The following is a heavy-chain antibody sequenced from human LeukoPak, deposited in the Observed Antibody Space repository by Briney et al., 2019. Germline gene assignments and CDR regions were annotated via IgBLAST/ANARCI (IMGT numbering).Heavy chain of an antibody. D-gene: IGHD3-22*01. CDR1: GFTFSSYA. J-gene: IGHJ4*02. CDR2: ISYDGSNK. CDR3: ARDSAMMAVY. Sequence: GRSLRLSCAASGFTFSSYAMHWVRQAPGKGLEWVAVISYDGSNKYYADSVKGRFTISRDNSKNTLYLQMNSLRAEDTAVYYCARDSAMMAVYWGQGTLATVSS. V-gene: IGHV3-30-3*01.